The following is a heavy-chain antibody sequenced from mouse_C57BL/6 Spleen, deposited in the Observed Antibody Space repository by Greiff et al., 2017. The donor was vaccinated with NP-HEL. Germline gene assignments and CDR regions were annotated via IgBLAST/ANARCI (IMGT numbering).Heavy chain of an antibody. CDR3: TTGGNHTYYFYY. V-gene: IGHV14-4*01. D-gene: IGHD1-1*02. CDR1: GFNIKDDY. Sequence: EVKLMESGAELVRPGASVKLSCTASGFNIKDDYMHWVKQRPEQGLEWIGWIDPENGDTEYASKFQGKATITADPSSNTAYLQLSSRTSEDTAVYYCTTGGNHTYYFYYWGQGTTLTVSS. J-gene: IGHJ2*01. CDR2: IDPENGDT.